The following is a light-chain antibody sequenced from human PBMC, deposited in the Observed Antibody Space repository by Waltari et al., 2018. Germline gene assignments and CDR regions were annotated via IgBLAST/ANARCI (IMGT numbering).Light chain of an antibody. CDR3: QQYGSSPWT. CDR2: GAS. V-gene: IGKV3-20*01. Sequence: EIVLTQSPGTLSLSPGERATLSCRPSQSVSSSYLAWYQQKPGQAPRVLIHGASNRATGIPDRFSGSGSGTDFTLTISRLGPEDFAVYYCQQYGSSPWTFGQGTKVEIK. J-gene: IGKJ1*01. CDR1: QSVSSSY.